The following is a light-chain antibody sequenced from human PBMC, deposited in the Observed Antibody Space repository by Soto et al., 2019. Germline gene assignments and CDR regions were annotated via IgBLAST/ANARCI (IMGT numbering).Light chain of an antibody. CDR3: ISYTSKSTWV. Sequence: QSALTQPASVSGSPGQSITISCTGTSSDVGGYNYVSWFQQHPGIVPKLMIYEVSNRPSGVSNRFSGYKSVNTASLTISGLQSEDEAYYYCISYTSKSTWVFGGGTKLTVL. V-gene: IGLV2-14*01. CDR1: SSDVGGYNY. CDR2: EVS. J-gene: IGLJ2*01.